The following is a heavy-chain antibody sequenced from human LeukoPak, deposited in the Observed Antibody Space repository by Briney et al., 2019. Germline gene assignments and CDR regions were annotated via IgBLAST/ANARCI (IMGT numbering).Heavy chain of an antibody. CDR2: IYYSGST. CDR3: ARVSLGYRSSSFWFDP. CDR1: GGSISSSSYY. Sequence: SETLSLTCTVSGGSISSSSYYWGWIRQPPGKGLEWIGSIYYSGSTYYNPSLKSRVTISVDTSKNQFSLKLSSVSAADTAVYYCARVSLGYRSSSFWFDPWGQGTLVTVSS. J-gene: IGHJ5*02. D-gene: IGHD6-6*01. V-gene: IGHV4-39*07.